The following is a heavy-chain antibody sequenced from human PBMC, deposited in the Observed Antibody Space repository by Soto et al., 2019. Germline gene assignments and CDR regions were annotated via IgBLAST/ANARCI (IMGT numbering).Heavy chain of an antibody. CDR2: IWYDGSNK. CDR1: GFIFSSYG. J-gene: IGHJ4*02. CDR3: ARGPGARDYILDF. V-gene: IGHV3-33*01. D-gene: IGHD4-17*01. Sequence: QVQLVESGGGVVQPGRSLRLSCAASGFIFSSYGMHWVRQAPGKGLDWVAVIWYDGSNKYYADSVKGRVTISRDNSKNTLHLKMNSLRDEDTAVYHCARGPGARDYILDFWGPGTLVTVSS.